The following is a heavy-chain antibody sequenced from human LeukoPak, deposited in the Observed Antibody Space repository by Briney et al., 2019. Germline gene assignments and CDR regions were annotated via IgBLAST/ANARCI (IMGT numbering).Heavy chain of an antibody. CDR3: ATDLGSDYSFDY. D-gene: IGHD4-11*01. CDR1: GGSISGYY. Sequence: PSETLSLTCTVSGGSISGYYWSWIRQPAGKGLEWVGRIYTSGSTNYNPSLKSRVTMSVDTSKNQFSLKLTSVTAADTAVYYCATDLGSDYSFDYWRQGTLVTVSS. J-gene: IGHJ4*02. CDR2: IYTSGST. V-gene: IGHV4-4*07.